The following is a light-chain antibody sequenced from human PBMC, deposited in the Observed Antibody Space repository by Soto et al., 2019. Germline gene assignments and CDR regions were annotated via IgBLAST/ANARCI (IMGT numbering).Light chain of an antibody. V-gene: IGKV1-5*03. CDR1: QSISSW. Sequence: DIQMTQSPSSLSASVGDRVTITCRASQSISSWLAWYQQKPGQAPKLPIYKASTLQSGVPSRFSGSGSGTEFTLAISSLQPDDSATYYCQQYNDNWTFGQGTKVE. J-gene: IGKJ1*01. CDR2: KAS. CDR3: QQYNDNWT.